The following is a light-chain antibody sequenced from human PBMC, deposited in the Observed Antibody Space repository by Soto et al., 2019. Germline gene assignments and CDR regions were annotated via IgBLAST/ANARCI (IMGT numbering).Light chain of an antibody. CDR3: QPYISYRT. CDR2: KAS. J-gene: IGKJ1*01. Sequence: DIQMTQSPSTLSASVGDRVTITCRASQSISSWLAWYQQKPGKAPKLLIYKASSLESGVPSRFSGSGSGTEFTLTISCLQADVVLTYYCQPYISYRTFGQGTKVEFK. CDR1: QSISSW. V-gene: IGKV1-5*03.